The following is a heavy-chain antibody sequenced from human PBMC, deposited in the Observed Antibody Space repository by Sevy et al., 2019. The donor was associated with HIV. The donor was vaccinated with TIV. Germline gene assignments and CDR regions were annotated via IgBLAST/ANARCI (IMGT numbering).Heavy chain of an antibody. V-gene: IGHV3-30*02. CDR2: IQYDGSNK. CDR3: VKEGGGGGGDH. J-gene: IGHJ4*02. CDR1: GFSFSSYG. D-gene: IGHD3-16*01. Sequence: WGSLRLSCAASGFSFSSYGMHWVRQAPGKGLEWMSYIQYDGSNKDYADSVKGRFTISRDNSKNTLYLQMNSLRVEDRVVFYCVKEGGGGGGDHWGQGTLVTVSS.